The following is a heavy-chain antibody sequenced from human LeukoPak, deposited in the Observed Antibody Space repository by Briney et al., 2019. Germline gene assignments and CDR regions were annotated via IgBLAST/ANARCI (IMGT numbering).Heavy chain of an antibody. CDR3: ARGLGSSSAGY. D-gene: IGHD6-6*01. J-gene: IGHJ4*02. V-gene: IGHV4-34*01. CDR2: INHSGST. CDR1: GGSISSYY. Sequence: SETLSLTCTVSGGSISSYYWSWIRQPPGKGLEWIGEINHSGSTNYNPSLKSRVTISVDTSKNQFSLKLSSVTAADTAVYYCARGLGSSSAGYWGQGTLVTVSS.